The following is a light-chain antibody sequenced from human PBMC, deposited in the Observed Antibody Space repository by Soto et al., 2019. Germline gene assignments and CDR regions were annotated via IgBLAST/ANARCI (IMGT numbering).Light chain of an antibody. Sequence: DIVLTQSPDSLAVSLGERATINCKSSQSVLYSSNNKNYLAWYQQKPGQPPKLLIYWASTRESGVPDRFSGSGSGTDFTLTISSLQAEDVAVYYCQQYYSTPRYTFGQGTKLKIK. J-gene: IGKJ2*01. V-gene: IGKV4-1*01. CDR1: QSVLYSSNNKNY. CDR3: QQYYSTPRYT. CDR2: WAS.